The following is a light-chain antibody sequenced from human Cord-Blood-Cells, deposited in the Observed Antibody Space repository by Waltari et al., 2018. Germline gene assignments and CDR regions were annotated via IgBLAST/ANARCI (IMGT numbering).Light chain of an antibody. Sequence: IVMTQPPGSLAVSLGERGPINCKFSQSVLYSSNNKNYLAWYQQKPGQPPKLLIYWASTRESGVPDRFSGSGSGTDFTLTISSLQAEDVAVYYCQQYYSTPWTFGQGTKVEIK. J-gene: IGKJ1*01. CDR2: WAS. CDR1: QSVLYSSNNKNY. CDR3: QQYYSTPWT. V-gene: IGKV4-1*01.